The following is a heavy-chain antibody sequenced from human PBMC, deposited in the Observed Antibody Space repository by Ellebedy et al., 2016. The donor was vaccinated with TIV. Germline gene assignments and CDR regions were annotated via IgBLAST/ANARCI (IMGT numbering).Heavy chain of an antibody. CDR2: ISYSGNT. Sequence: MPGGSLRLSCTVSGGSINSIIYSWAWIRQPPGKGLEWIGNISYSGNTYYSPSLKSRATIFVDTSKNQFSLQLSSVTAADTAVYYCARGVPTYFDSWGQGTRVTVSS. J-gene: IGHJ4*02. D-gene: IGHD3-10*01. CDR1: GGSINSIIYS. V-gene: IGHV4-39*01. CDR3: ARGVPTYFDS.